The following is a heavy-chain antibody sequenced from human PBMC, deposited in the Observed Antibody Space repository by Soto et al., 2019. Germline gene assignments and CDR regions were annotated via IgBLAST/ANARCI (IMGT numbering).Heavy chain of an antibody. D-gene: IGHD3-22*01. V-gene: IGHV4-30-2*01. J-gene: IGHJ5*02. CDR1: GGSISSGGYS. CDR3: ARGPFSTLPRGYYYSWFDP. CDR2: IYHSGST. Sequence: QLQLQESGSGLVKPSQTLSLTCAVSGGSISSGGYSWSWIRQPPGKGLEWIGYIYHSGSTYYNPSLKSRVTISVDRSKNQFSLKLSSVTAADTAVYYCARGPFSTLPRGYYYSWFDPWGQGTLVTVSS.